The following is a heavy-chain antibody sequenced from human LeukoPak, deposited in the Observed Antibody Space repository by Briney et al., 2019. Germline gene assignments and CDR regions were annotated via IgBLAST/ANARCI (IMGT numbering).Heavy chain of an antibody. CDR1: GYTFTGYY. J-gene: IGHJ4*02. D-gene: IGHD6-19*01. CDR3: ARDLFAFIAVAGIEMNY. V-gene: IGHV1-2*02. Sequence: GASVKVSCKASGYTFTGYYMHWVRQAPGQGLEWMGWINPNSGGTNYAQKFQGRVTMTRDTSISTAYMELSRLRSDDTAVYYCARDLFAFIAVAGIEMNYWGQGTLVTVSS. CDR2: INPNSGGT.